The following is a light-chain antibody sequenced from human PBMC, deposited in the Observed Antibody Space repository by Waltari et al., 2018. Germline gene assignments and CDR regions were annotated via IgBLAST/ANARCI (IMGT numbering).Light chain of an antibody. CDR3: QQYNSYSPWT. J-gene: IGKJ1*01. Sequence: DIQMTQSPSTLSASVGDRVTLTCRASQSISKWVAWYQQKPGKVPKVLIYEASSLESGVPSRFSGSGSGTEFTLTISSLQPDDFATYYCQQYNSYSPWTFGQGTKVEIK. CDR1: QSISKW. CDR2: EAS. V-gene: IGKV1-5*03.